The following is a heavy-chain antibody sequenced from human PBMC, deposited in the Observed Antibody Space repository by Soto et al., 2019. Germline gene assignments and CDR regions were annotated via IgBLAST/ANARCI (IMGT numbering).Heavy chain of an antibody. Sequence: XGSLTLSCAASGFPINVTYLSWVRQAPGKGLDWLSVLYADGSTYYIDSVKGRFRISRDNAKNTLYLQMDNLRADDTAMYFCARTAEGDTPRTHWYSDLWGRGTPVTVSS. D-gene: IGHD6-25*01. V-gene: IGHV3-53*01. CDR2: LYADGST. CDR3: ARTAEGDTPRTHWYSDL. J-gene: IGHJ2*01. CDR1: GFPINVTY.